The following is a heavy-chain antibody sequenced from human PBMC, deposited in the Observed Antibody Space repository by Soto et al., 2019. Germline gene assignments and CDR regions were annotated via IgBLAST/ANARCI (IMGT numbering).Heavy chain of an antibody. CDR1: EFTFSSYW. CDR3: ARGDYHDTGGPFLEAFDI. V-gene: IGHV3-7*04. Sequence: PGGSLRLSCAASEFTFSSYWMSWVRQAPGKGLEWVANIKPDGSEKWYVDSVKGRFTISRDNVKKSLYLQMINLRAEDTAMYYCARGDYHDTGGPFLEAFDIWGQGTMVTVSS. D-gene: IGHD3-22*01. J-gene: IGHJ3*02. CDR2: IKPDGSEK.